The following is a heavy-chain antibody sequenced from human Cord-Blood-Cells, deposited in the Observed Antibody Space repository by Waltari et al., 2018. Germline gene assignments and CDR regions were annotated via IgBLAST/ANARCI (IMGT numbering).Heavy chain of an antibody. CDR1: GFTFSSYS. D-gene: IGHD2-15*01. V-gene: IGHV3-48*02. CDR3: ARDSGYCSGGSCYYDAFDI. Sequence: EVQLVESGGGLVQPGGSLRLSCAAYGFTFSSYSMNWVRQAPGKGLGWVSYISSSSITIYCTDSVKGRFTISRDNAKNSLYLQMNSLRDEDTAVYYCARDSGYCSGGSCYYDAFDIWGQGTMVTVSS. J-gene: IGHJ3*02. CDR2: ISSSSITI.